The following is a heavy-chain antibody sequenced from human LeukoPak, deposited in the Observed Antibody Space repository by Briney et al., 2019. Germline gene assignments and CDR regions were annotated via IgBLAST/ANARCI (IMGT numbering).Heavy chain of an antibody. Sequence: SETLSLTCAVYGGSFTGYYWSWIRQPPGKGLEWIGEINHSGSTNYNPSLKSRVTISVDTSKNQFFLKLSSVTAADTAVYYCASGRYSSSSKNFDYWGQGTLVTVSS. J-gene: IGHJ4*02. CDR2: INHSGST. CDR1: GGSFTGYY. V-gene: IGHV4-34*01. CDR3: ASGRYSSSSKNFDY. D-gene: IGHD6-6*01.